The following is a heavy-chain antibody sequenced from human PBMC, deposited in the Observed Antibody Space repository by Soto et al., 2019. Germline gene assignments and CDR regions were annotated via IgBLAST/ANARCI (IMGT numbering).Heavy chain of an antibody. CDR1: RLTCSSYG. CDR3: ARDHCSSTSCYFSEY. Sequence: GGSLRLSCAASRLTCSSYGMHWVRQAPGKGLEWVAVIWYDGSNKYYADPVKGRFTISRDNSKNTLYLQMNSLRAEDTAVYYCARDHCSSTSCYFSEYWGQGTLVTVSS. V-gene: IGHV3-33*01. J-gene: IGHJ4*02. CDR2: IWYDGSNK. D-gene: IGHD2-2*01.